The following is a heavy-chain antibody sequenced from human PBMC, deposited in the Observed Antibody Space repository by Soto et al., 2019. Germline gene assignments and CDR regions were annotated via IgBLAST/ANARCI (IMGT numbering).Heavy chain of an antibody. D-gene: IGHD5-12*01. V-gene: IGHV4-39*01. CDR2: IYYSGST. Sequence: PSETLSLTCTVSCGSISSSSYYWGWIRQPPGKGLEWIGSIYYSGSTYYNPSLKSRVTISVDTSKNQFSLKLISVNAADTAVYYCARMYTGSGYPGHIYYWGQGTPVTVSS. J-gene: IGHJ4*02. CDR1: CGSISSSSYY. CDR3: ARMYTGSGYPGHIYY.